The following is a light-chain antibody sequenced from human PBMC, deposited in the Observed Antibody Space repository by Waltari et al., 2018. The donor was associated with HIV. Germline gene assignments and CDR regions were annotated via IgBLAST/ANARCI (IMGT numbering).Light chain of an antibody. V-gene: IGLV2-8*01. CDR1: SRDVGAYNF. CDR3: SSYAGPNHLL. Sequence: QSALTQPPSASGSPGQSVTFSCTGTSRDVGAYNFVSWYQQHPVQAPKLIISGVNQRPSGVPDRCSGSKSGNTASLTVSGLQADDEADYYCSSYAGPNHLLFGGGTRLTVL. CDR2: GVN. J-gene: IGLJ2*01.